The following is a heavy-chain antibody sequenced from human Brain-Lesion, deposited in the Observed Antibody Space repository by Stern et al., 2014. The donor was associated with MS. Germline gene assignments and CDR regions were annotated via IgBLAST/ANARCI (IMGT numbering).Heavy chain of an antibody. J-gene: IGHJ4*02. V-gene: IGHV1-2*04. CDR2: INPNSGGT. D-gene: IGHD2-2*01. Sequence: VQLVQSGAEVKKPGASVRVSCEAYGNSFTHFYIHWVRPAPGQGLEWMGWINPNSGGTKFAQKFQGWVTITRDTSMTTAYMEVTSLTSDDTAVYYCARGGRYYADYWGQGTLVTVSS. CDR1: GNSFTHFY. CDR3: ARGGRYYADY.